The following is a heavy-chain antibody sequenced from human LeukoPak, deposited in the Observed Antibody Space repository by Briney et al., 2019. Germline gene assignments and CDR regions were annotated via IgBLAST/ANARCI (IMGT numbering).Heavy chain of an antibody. V-gene: IGHV3-7*03. CDR3: AKVPSGSGSYGYYMDV. CDR2: IKQDGSEK. Sequence: PGGSLRLSCAASGFTFSSYWMSWVRQAPGKGLEWVANIKQDGSEKYYVDSVKGRFTISRDNAKNSLYLQMNSLRAEDTAVYYCAKVPSGSGSYGYYMDVWGKGTTVTVSS. J-gene: IGHJ6*03. CDR1: GFTFSSYW. D-gene: IGHD3-10*01.